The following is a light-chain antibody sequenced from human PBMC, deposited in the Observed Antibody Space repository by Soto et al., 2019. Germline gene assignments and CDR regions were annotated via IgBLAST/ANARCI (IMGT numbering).Light chain of an antibody. V-gene: IGLV2-14*01. Sequence: QSALTQPASVSGSPGQSITISCTGTSSDVGLYDYVSWYQQHPGKAPQLMIYAVSNRPSGVSNRLSASKSGNTASLFISGLQAEDDADYYCSSYTSDSSYVFGSGTKVTVL. CDR3: SSYTSDSSYV. CDR1: SSDVGLYDY. CDR2: AVS. J-gene: IGLJ1*01.